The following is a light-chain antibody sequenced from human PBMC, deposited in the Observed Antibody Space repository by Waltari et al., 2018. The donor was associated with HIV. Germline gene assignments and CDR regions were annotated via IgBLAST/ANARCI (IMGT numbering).Light chain of an antibody. CDR2: EVS. Sequence: QSALTQPPSASGSPGQSVTISCTGTSSDVGGYNYVSWYQQHPGKAPKLMIYEVSKRPSGVPDRFSGSKSGNTASLTVSGLQAEDEADYYCSSYAGSNKFPNWVFGGGTKLTVL. CDR1: SSDVGGYNY. J-gene: IGLJ3*02. CDR3: SSYAGSNKFPNWV. V-gene: IGLV2-8*01.